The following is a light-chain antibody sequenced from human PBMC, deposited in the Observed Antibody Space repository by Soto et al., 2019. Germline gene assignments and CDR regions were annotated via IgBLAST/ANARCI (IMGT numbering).Light chain of an antibody. CDR1: QSVSSR. Sequence: EILMTKSPATLSVSPGERATVFCMSSQSVSSRLAWSQHKPAQAPRLLMYDSSTRATGIPARFSGSGSGTEVALTISSLRCEVLAVYYSHKHKTWPQEYTVRQGTKLEIK. V-gene: IGKV3-15*01. CDR2: DSS. J-gene: IGKJ2*01. CDR3: HKHKTWPQEYT.